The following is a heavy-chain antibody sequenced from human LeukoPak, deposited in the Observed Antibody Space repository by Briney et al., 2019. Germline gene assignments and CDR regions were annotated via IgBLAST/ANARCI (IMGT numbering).Heavy chain of an antibody. CDR1: GGTFSSYT. CDR3: ARDFGRVLYCSGGSCYPRHYGMDV. D-gene: IGHD2-15*01. V-gene: IGHV1-69*04. J-gene: IGHJ6*02. Sequence: ASVKVSCTASGGTFSSYTISWVRQAPGQGLEWMGRIIPILGIADYAQTFQGRVTITADKSTSTAYMELSSLRSEDTAVYYCARDFGRVLYCSGGSCYPRHYGMDVWGQGTTVTVSS. CDR2: IIPILGIA.